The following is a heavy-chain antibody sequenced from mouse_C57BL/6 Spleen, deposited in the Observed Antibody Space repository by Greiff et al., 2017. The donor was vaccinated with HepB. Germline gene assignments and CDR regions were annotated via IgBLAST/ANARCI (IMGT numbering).Heavy chain of an antibody. CDR1: GYTFSSYA. CDR3: ARSSLAAWFAY. V-gene: IGHV5-4*03. Sequence: EVKLMESGGGLVKPGGSLKLSCAASGYTFSSYAMSWVRQTPEKRLEWVATISDGGSYTYYPDNVKGRFTISRDNAKNNLYLQMSHLKSEDTAMYYCARSSLAAWFAYWGQGTLVTVSA. CDR2: ISDGGSYT. J-gene: IGHJ3*01.